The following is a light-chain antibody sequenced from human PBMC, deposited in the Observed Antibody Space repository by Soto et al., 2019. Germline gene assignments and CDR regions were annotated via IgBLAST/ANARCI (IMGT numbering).Light chain of an antibody. CDR2: EVS. V-gene: IGLV2-8*01. Sequence: QSALTQPPSASGSPGQSVTISCTGTSSDVGGYHYVSWYQQHPGKAPKLMIYEVSKRPSGVPDRFSGSKSGNTASLTVSGLQAEDEADYYCSSYAGSNTDVFGTGTKLTVL. CDR3: SSYAGSNTDV. CDR1: SSDVGGYHY. J-gene: IGLJ1*01.